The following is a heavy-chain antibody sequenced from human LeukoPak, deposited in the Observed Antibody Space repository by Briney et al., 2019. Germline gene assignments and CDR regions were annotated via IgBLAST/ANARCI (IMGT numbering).Heavy chain of an antibody. D-gene: IGHD6-19*01. Sequence: PGGSLRLSCAASGFSFSSYEMNWVRQAPGKGLEWVSYISSSGSAIYYADSVKGRFTMSRDNANNSLYLQMNSLRAEDTAVYYCARGRSSGWYIVDAFDIWGQGTMVTVSS. CDR2: ISSSGSAI. V-gene: IGHV3-48*03. J-gene: IGHJ3*02. CDR1: GFSFSSYE. CDR3: ARGRSSGWYIVDAFDI.